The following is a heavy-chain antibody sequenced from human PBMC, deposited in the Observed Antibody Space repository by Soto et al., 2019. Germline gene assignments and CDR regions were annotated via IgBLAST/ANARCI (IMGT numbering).Heavy chain of an antibody. Sequence: GGSLRLSCAASGFTFRSYSMNWVRQAPGKGLEWVASISSSSSYIYYADSVKGRFTISRDKAKNSLFLQMSSLRAEDTALYYCARHQGPAAGNYGMDVWGRGTTVTVSS. D-gene: IGHD6-13*01. CDR2: ISSSSSYI. CDR1: GFTFRSYS. J-gene: IGHJ6*02. CDR3: ARHQGPAAGNYGMDV. V-gene: IGHV3-21*01.